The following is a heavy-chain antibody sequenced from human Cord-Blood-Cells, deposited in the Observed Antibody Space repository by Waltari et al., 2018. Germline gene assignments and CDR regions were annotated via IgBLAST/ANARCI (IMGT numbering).Heavy chain of an antibody. Sequence: QVQLVQSGAEVKKPGASVKVSCKASGYTFTSYAMHWVRQAPGQRLEWMGWINAGNGNTKYSQKFQGRVTITRDTAASTAYMELSSLRSEDTAVYYCAASSNWNYVLNYWGQGTLVTVSS. CDR2: INAGNGNT. J-gene: IGHJ4*02. CDR1: GYTFTSYA. V-gene: IGHV1-3*01. D-gene: IGHD1-7*01. CDR3: AASSNWNYVLNY.